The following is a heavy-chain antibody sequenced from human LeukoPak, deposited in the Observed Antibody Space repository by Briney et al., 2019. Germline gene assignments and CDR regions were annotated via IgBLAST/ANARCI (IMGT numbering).Heavy chain of an antibody. CDR2: IYSGGST. Sequence: GGSLRLSCAASGFTVSSNYVSWVRQAPGKGLEWVSVIYSGGSTYCADSVKGRFTISRDNAKNSLYLQMNSLRVEDTAFYYCAKDNRRHYTSGPNPDSLHWGQGALVTVSS. J-gene: IGHJ4*02. CDR3: AKDNRRHYTSGPNPDSLH. CDR1: GFTVSSNY. V-gene: IGHV3-53*01. D-gene: IGHD6-19*01.